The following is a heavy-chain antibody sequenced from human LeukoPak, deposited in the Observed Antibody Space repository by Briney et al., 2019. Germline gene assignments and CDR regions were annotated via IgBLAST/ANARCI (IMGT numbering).Heavy chain of an antibody. Sequence: PSETLSLTCTVSGGSISSYYWSWVRQPPGKGLEWIGYVSYSGSTDYNPSLKSRVIISIDTSRTQFSLRLRSVTAADTAVYYCARRSYGWSYYFDYWGQGTLVTVSS. V-gene: IGHV4-59*12. CDR3: ARRSYGWSYYFDY. D-gene: IGHD1-26*01. CDR1: GGSISSYY. J-gene: IGHJ4*02. CDR2: VSYSGST.